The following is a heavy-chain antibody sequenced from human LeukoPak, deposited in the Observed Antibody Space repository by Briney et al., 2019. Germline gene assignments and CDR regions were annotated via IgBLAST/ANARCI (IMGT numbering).Heavy chain of an antibody. CDR1: GFTFSSYA. J-gene: IGHJ4*02. V-gene: IGHV3-23*01. CDR3: AKSFSDY. CDR2: ISNSGGYT. Sequence: GGSLRLSCAASGFTFSSYAMSWVRQAPGEGLEWVSAISNSGGYTFYADSVKDRFTISRDNSKNTLYLQMDSLRAEDTAVYYCAKSFSDYWGQGTLVTVSS.